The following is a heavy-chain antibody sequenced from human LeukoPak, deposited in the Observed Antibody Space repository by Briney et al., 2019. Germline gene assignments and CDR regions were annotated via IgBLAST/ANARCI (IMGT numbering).Heavy chain of an antibody. CDR2: ISSSSSYI. V-gene: IGHV3-21*01. CDR3: ARSIAGAAGIGY. CDR1: GFTFSSYS. Sequence: GSLRLSCAASGFTFSSYSMNWVRQAPGKGLEWVSSISSSSSYIYYADSVKGRFTISRDNAKNSLYLQMNSLRAEDTAVYYCARSIAGAAGIGYWGQGTLVTVSS. J-gene: IGHJ4*02. D-gene: IGHD6-19*01.